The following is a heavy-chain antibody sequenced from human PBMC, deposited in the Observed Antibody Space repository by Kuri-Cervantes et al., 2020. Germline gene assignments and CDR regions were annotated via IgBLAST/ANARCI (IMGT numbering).Heavy chain of an antibody. V-gene: IGHV4-4*07. J-gene: IGHJ4*02. CDR3: AREMTTVTTTLDY. CDR1: GGSISGSY. Sequence: GSLRLSCTVSGGSISGSYWSWIRQPAGKGLEWIGRVYQSNGNTNYNPSLQSRVTISLDTSKNQFSLKLSSVTAADTAVYYCAREMTTVTTTLDYWGQGTLVTVSS. CDR2: VYQSNGNT. D-gene: IGHD4-17*01.